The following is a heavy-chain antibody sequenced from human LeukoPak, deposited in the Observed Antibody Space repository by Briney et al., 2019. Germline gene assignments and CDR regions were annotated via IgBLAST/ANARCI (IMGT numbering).Heavy chain of an antibody. V-gene: IGHV3-53*01. CDR3: ARDRDCSSTSCYSDAFDI. D-gene: IGHD2-2*02. CDR2: IYSGGST. J-gene: IGHJ3*02. CDR1: GFTVSSNY. Sequence: GGSLRLSCAAYGFTVSSNYMSWVRQAPGKGLEWVSVIYSGGSTYYADSVKGRFTISRDNSKNTLYLQMNSLRAEDTAVYYCARDRDCSSTSCYSDAFDIWGQGTMVTVSS.